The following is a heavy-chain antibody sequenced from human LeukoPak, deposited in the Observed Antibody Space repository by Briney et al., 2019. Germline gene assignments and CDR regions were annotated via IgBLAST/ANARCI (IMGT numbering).Heavy chain of an antibody. V-gene: IGHV4-34*01. Sequence: SWIXXPXGKGLEWIGEINHSGSTNYNPSLKSRVTISVDTSKNQFSLKLSSVTAADTAVYYCARGGGTSWLDYWGQGTLVIVSS. CDR3: ARGGGTSWLDY. CDR2: INHSGST. D-gene: IGHD6-13*01. J-gene: IGHJ4*02.